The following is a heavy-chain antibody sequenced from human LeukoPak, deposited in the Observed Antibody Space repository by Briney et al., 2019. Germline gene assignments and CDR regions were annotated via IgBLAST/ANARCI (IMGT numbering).Heavy chain of an antibody. J-gene: IGHJ3*02. CDR3: AKDRGFGEFDAFDI. Sequence: GGSLRLSCAPSGFTFRNYAMHWVRQAPGKGLEWVAVISYAGSNEHYADSVKGRFTISRDNSKNTLYLQMNSLRAEDTAVYYCAKDRGFGEFDAFDIWGQGTMVTVSS. D-gene: IGHD3-10*01. CDR1: GFTFRNYA. V-gene: IGHV3-30*04. CDR2: ISYAGSNE.